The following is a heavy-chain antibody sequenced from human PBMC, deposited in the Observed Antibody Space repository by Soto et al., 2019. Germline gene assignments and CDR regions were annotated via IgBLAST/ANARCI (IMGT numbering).Heavy chain of an antibody. CDR1: GGTFSSYA. CDR3: ARATTRNGGDYYYGMDV. D-gene: IGHD3-16*01. CDR2: IIPIFGTA. Sequence: QVQLVQSGAEVKKPGSSVKVSCKACGGTFSSYAISWVRQAPGQGLEWMGGIIPIFGTANYAQKFQGRVTITADESTSTAYMELSSLRSEDTAVYYCARATTRNGGDYYYGMDVWGQGTTVTVSS. V-gene: IGHV1-69*01. J-gene: IGHJ6*02.